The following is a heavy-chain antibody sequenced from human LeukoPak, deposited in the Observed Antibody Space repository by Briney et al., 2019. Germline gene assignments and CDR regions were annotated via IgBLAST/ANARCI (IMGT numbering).Heavy chain of an antibody. CDR1: GFTFGSYA. CDR2: IWYDGSNK. J-gene: IGHJ4*02. Sequence: GGSLRLSCVASGFTFGSYAVSWVRQAPGKGLEWVAVIWYDGSNKYCADSAKGRFTISRGNSKNTLYLQMNSLRAEDTPVYYCARDRGDGYNSPHYWGQGTLVTVSS. CDR3: ARDRGDGYNSPHY. D-gene: IGHD5-24*01. V-gene: IGHV3-33*08.